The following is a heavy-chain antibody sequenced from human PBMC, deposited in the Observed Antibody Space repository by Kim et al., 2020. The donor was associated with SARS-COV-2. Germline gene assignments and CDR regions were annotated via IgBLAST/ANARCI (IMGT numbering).Heavy chain of an antibody. CDR2: ISWNSGSI. J-gene: IGHJ5*02. Sequence: GGSLRLSCAASGFTFDDYAMHWVRQAPGKGLEWVSGISWNSGSIGYADSVKGRFTISRDNAKNSLYLQMNSLRAEDTALYYCAKGDWFDPWGQGTLVTVS. CDR3: AKGDWFDP. CDR1: GFTFDDYA. V-gene: IGHV3-9*01.